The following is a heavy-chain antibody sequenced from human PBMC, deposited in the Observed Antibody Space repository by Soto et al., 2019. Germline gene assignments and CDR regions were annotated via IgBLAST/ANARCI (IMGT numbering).Heavy chain of an antibody. Sequence: LETLCLTCGVYGGSFGGYDGSWIRQPPGKGLEWIGEINHSGSTNYNPSLKSRVTISVDTSKNQFSLKLSSVTAADTAVYYCARGKGATYYDFWSGSILLDYWGQGTLVTVSS. D-gene: IGHD3-3*01. CDR2: INHSGST. J-gene: IGHJ4*02. CDR1: GGSFGGYD. V-gene: IGHV4-34*01. CDR3: ARGKGATYYDFWSGSILLDY.